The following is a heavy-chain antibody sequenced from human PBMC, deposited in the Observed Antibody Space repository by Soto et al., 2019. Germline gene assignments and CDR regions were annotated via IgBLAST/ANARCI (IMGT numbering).Heavy chain of an antibody. CDR2: IWYDGSNK. D-gene: IGHD3-9*01. V-gene: IGHV3-33*01. J-gene: IGHJ4*02. CDR1: GFPFISYG. CDR3: AREAYYDILTGYSWYYFDY. Sequence: VGSLRISCAASGFPFISYGMHWVRQAPGKGLEWVAVIWYDGSNKYYADSVKGRFTISRDNSKNTLYLQMNSLRAEDTAVYYCAREAYYDILTGYSWYYFDYWGQGTLVTVSS.